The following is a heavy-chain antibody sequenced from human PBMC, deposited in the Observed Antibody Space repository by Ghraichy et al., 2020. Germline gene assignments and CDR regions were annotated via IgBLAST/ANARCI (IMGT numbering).Heavy chain of an antibody. CDR2: ISGSGSDT. D-gene: IGHD1-1*01. CDR1: EFTFSSYA. CDR3: TKDLRGYNQPIDS. V-gene: IGHV3-23*01. Sequence: GESLNISCAASEFTFSSYAMNWVRQAPGKGLEWVSTISGSGSDTYYADSVKGRFTISRDNSKNTLSLQMNSLRAEDTAVYYCTKDLRGYNQPIDSWGQGTLVTVSS. J-gene: IGHJ4*02.